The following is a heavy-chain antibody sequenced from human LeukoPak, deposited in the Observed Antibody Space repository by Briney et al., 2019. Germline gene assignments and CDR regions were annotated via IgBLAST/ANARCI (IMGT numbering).Heavy chain of an antibody. Sequence: PGGSLRLSCAASGFTVSSNYMSWVRQAPGKGLEWVSVIYSGGSTYYADSVKGRFTISRDNSKNTLYLQMNSLRAEDTAVYYCAREVSGYQRTYFDYWGQGTLVTVSS. CDR3: AREVSGYQRTYFDY. CDR1: GFTVSSNY. V-gene: IGHV3-53*01. D-gene: IGHD3-3*01. J-gene: IGHJ4*02. CDR2: IYSGGST.